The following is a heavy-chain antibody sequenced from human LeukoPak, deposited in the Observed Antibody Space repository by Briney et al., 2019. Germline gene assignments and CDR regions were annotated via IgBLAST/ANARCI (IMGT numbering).Heavy chain of an antibody. Sequence: ASVKVSCKASGYTFSNYYIHWVRQAPGQGLEWMGWVDPNNGGTNYAQKFQGWVTMTRDTSISTAYMELSRLRSDDTATYYCTRGKLSTVTTVENFQHWGQGTLVTVSS. CDR1: GYTFSNYY. CDR2: VDPNNGGT. CDR3: TRGKLSTVTTVENFQH. D-gene: IGHD4-17*01. J-gene: IGHJ1*01. V-gene: IGHV1-2*04.